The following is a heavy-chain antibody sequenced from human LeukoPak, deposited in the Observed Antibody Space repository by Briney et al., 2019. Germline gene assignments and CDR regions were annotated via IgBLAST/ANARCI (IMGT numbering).Heavy chain of an antibody. D-gene: IGHD3-22*01. CDR1: GFTFSSYG. Sequence: PGGSLRLSCAASGFTFSSYGMHWVRQAPAKGLEGVAVISYDGSNKYYADSVKGRFTISRDNSKNTLYLQMNSLRAEDTAVYYCAKPYYDSSGYLDAFDIWGQGTMVTVSS. CDR2: ISYDGSNK. V-gene: IGHV3-30*18. CDR3: AKPYYDSSGYLDAFDI. J-gene: IGHJ3*02.